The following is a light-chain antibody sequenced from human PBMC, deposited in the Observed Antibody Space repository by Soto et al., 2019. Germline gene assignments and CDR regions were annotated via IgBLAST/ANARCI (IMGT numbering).Light chain of an antibody. CDR3: QQYLSTPPT. J-gene: IGKJ2*01. CDR1: QSVLYSSNNMNY. Sequence: DIVMTQSPDSLAVSLGERATINCKSTQSVLYSSNNMNYLAWYQQKPGQPPKLLIYWASTRGSGVPDRFSGSGSGTDFTLPISSLQAEDVAVYYCQQYLSTPPTFGQGTNLEIK. V-gene: IGKV4-1*01. CDR2: WAS.